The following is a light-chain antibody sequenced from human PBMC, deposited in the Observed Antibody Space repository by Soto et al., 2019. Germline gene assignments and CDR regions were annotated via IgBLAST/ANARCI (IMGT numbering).Light chain of an antibody. V-gene: IGKV1-33*01. CDR2: DAA. J-gene: IGKJ2*02. CDR1: QDIKNY. Sequence: IEMTQSPSALSASAGDRVTITCQASQDIKNYVIWYQQKPGRAPKLLIYDAASLGTGVSSRFSGSGSGTHFTLAISSLRPEDGATYYCQQFDSVPCIFGQGTKLEIK. CDR3: QQFDSVPCI.